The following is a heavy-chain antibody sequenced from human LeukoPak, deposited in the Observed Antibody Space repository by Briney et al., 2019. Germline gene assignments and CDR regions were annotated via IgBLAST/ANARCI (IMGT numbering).Heavy chain of an antibody. V-gene: IGHV4-39*01. D-gene: IGHD2-15*01. CDR1: GGSISSSSYY. J-gene: IGHJ4*02. Sequence: SETLSLTCTVSGGSISSSSYYWGWIRQHPGKGLEWIGSIYYSGSTYYNPSLKSRVTISVDTSKNQFSLKLSSVTAADTAVYYCARHTLPNRYCSGGSCYSGSFDYWGQGTLVTVSS. CDR2: IYYSGST. CDR3: ARHTLPNRYCSGGSCYSGSFDY.